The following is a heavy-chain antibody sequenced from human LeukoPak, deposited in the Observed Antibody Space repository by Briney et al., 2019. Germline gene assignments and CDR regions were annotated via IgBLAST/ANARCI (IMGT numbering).Heavy chain of an antibody. CDR2: ICAYNGNT. J-gene: IGHJ4*02. D-gene: IGHD2-2*01. CDR1: GYTFTSYG. CDR3: ARDRLGYCSSTSCPLGVY. V-gene: IGHV1-18*01. Sequence: ASVKVSCKASGYTFTSYGISWVRQAPGQGLEWMGWICAYNGNTNYAQKLQGRVTMTTDTSTSTAYMELRSLRSDDTAVYYCARDRLGYCSSTSCPLGVYWGQGTLVTVSS.